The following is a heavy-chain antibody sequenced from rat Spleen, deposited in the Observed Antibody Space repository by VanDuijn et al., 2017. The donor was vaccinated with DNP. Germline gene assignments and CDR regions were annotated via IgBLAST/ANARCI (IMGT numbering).Heavy chain of an antibody. Sequence: EVQLVESGGGPVQPGRSLKLSCVASGFIFSNYWMTWIRQAPGKGLEWVASISNTGDHTYYSDPVKGRFSLSRDNAKSTLYLQMDSLRSEDTATYYCTRDSGDWYFDFWGPGTMVTVSS. CDR2: ISNTGDHT. J-gene: IGHJ1*01. CDR1: GFIFSNYW. V-gene: IGHV5-31*01. D-gene: IGHD1-1*01. CDR3: TRDSGDWYFDF.